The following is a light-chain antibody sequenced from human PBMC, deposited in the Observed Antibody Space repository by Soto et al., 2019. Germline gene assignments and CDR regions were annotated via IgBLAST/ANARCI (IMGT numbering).Light chain of an antibody. CDR1: QSVSSH. CDR2: DAS. Sequence: EIVLTQSTATLSLSPGERATVSCRASQSVSSHLAWYQQKRGQAPRLLIYDASSRDSGIPARFSGSGSGTDFTLTISSLEPEDFAVYYCQQGGNWPLTFGQGTRLEIK. J-gene: IGKJ5*01. CDR3: QQGGNWPLT. V-gene: IGKV3-11*01.